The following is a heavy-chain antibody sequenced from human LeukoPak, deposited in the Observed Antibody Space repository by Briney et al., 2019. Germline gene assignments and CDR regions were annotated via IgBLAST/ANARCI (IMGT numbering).Heavy chain of an antibody. Sequence: GGSLRLSCAASGFTFSNHWMHWVRQVPGKGLVWVSRINSDGSSTSYADSVKGRFTISRDNAKNTLYLQMNSLRAEDTAVHYCARANSYSDYGMDVWGQGTTVTVSS. CDR3: ARANSYSDYGMDV. D-gene: IGHD4-11*01. CDR1: GFTFSNHW. J-gene: IGHJ6*02. CDR2: INSDGSST. V-gene: IGHV3-74*01.